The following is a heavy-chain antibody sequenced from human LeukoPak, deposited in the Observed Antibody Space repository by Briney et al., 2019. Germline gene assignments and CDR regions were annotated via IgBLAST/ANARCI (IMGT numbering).Heavy chain of an antibody. Sequence: PGGSLRLSCTASGFTFGDYAMSWVRQAPGKGLEWVGFIRSKAYGGTTEYAASVKGRFTISRDDSKSIAYLQMNSLKTEDTAVYYCTRDKQWLADFDHWGQGTLVTVSS. CDR1: GFTFGDYA. CDR3: TRDKQWLADFDH. D-gene: IGHD6-19*01. CDR2: IRSKAYGGTT. V-gene: IGHV3-49*04. J-gene: IGHJ4*02.